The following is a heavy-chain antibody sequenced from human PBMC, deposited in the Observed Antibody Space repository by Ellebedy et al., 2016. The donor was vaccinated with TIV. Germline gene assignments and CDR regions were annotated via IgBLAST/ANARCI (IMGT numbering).Heavy chain of an antibody. V-gene: IGHV4-59*01. CDR2: IYHSGSTNYN. J-gene: IGHJ4*02. CDR3: ARGQYYYDSSGLLN. Sequence: SETLSLXXTVSGGSISSYYWTWIRQPPGKGLEWIGNIYHSGSTNYNNYNPSLKSRVTISVDTSKNQFSLKLSSVSAADTAVYYCARGQYYYDSSGLLNWGQGTLVTVSS. CDR1: GGSISSYY. D-gene: IGHD3-22*01.